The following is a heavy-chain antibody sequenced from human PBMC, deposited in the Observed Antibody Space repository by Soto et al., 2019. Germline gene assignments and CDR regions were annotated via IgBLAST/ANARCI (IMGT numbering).Heavy chain of an antibody. CDR3: ARGASHYGDYGGVDY. CDR1: GYTFTGDY. CDR2: VNPNSGGT. D-gene: IGHD4-17*01. Sequence: QVQLVQSGAEVKKPGASVKVSCKASGYTFTGDYIHWVRQAPGQGPGWMGWVNPNSGGTNYAQKFQGRVTMTRDTSISTAYMELTRLTSDDTAVYYCARGASHYGDYGGVDYWGQGTLVTVSS. J-gene: IGHJ4*02. V-gene: IGHV1-2*02.